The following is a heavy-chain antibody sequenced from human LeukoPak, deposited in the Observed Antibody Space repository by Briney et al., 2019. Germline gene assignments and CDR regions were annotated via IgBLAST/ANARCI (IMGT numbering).Heavy chain of an antibody. CDR2: IYYGGST. D-gene: IGHD2/OR15-2a*01. J-gene: IGHJ3*02. CDR3: ARKNDFDI. CDR1: GGSISGDH. Sequence: SETLSLTCTVSGGSISGDHWNWIRQPPGKGLEWIGCIYYGGSTYYNPSLRSRVTISVDMSKSQFSLRLTSVTAADTAVYYCARKNDFDIWGQGTLVTVSS. V-gene: IGHV4-59*01.